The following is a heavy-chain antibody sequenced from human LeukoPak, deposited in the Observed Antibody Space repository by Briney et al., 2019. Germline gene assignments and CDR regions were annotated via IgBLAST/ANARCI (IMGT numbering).Heavy chain of an antibody. D-gene: IGHD3-10*01. CDR1: GGSISSYY. Sequence: SETLSLTCTVSGGSISSYYWSWIRQPPGKGLEWIGYIYTSGSTNYNPSLKSRVTISVDTSKNQFSLKLCSVTAADTAVYYCARQAEFERYFDYWGQGTLVTVSS. CDR2: IYTSGST. CDR3: ARQAEFERYFDY. J-gene: IGHJ4*02. V-gene: IGHV4-4*09.